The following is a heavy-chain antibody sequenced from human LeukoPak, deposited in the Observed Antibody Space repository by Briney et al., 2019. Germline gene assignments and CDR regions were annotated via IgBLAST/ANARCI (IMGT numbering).Heavy chain of an antibody. D-gene: IGHD4-23*01. CDR2: ISDDGSKK. Sequence: GRSLRLSCAASGFTFSRYDMHWVRQAPGKGLEWVAVISDDGSKKDYADSVKGRLTISRDNSKNTLYLQMNSLRAEDTAVYYCVLGHYGGLFDNWGQGTLVTVSS. J-gene: IGHJ4*02. CDR3: VLGHYGGLFDN. V-gene: IGHV3-30-3*01. CDR1: GFTFSRYD.